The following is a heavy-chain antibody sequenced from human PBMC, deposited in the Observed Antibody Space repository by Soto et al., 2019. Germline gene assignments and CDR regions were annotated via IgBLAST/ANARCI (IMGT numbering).Heavy chain of an antibody. D-gene: IGHD1-1*01. CDR2: ISLYSDGT. J-gene: IGHJ4*02. CDR3: VRSGDNYNLLDY. CDR1: GYTFSNYG. Sequence: GATVKVSCKTSGYTFSNYGITWVRQAPGQPLEWLGWISLYSDGTNYAQKFQGRVSMTTDTSTTTAYMELRSLRGDDTATYFCVRSGDNYNLLDYWGQGTPVTVSS. V-gene: IGHV1-18*01.